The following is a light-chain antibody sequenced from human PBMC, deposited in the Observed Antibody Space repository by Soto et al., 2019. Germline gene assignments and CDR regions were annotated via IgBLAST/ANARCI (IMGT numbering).Light chain of an antibody. CDR3: QKYNSAPLFT. J-gene: IGKJ3*01. Sequence: DIQMTQSPSSLSASVGDRVTITCRASQDISNYLAWYQQKPGKVPKLLIYAASTLQSGVPSRFSGSGSGTDFTLTISSLQREDVATYYCQKYNSAPLFTFGPGTKVDIK. CDR2: AAS. CDR1: QDISNY. V-gene: IGKV1-27*01.